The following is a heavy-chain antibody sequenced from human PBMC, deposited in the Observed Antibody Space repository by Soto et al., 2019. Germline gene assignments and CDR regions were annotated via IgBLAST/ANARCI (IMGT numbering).Heavy chain of an antibody. CDR1: GGSISSGGYY. V-gene: IGHV4-31*03. CDR3: ARDLRTRDSSGYSNNWFDP. Sequence: TLSLTCTFSGGSISSGGYYWSWIRPHPGKGREWIGYIYYSGSTYYNPSLKSRVTISVDTSKNQFSLKLSSVTAADTAVYYCARDLRTRDSSGYSNNWFDPWGQGTLVTVSS. CDR2: IYYSGST. J-gene: IGHJ5*02. D-gene: IGHD3-22*01.